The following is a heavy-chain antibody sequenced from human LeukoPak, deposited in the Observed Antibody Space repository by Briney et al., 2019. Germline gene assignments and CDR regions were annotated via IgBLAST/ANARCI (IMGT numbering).Heavy chain of an antibody. CDR3: ARELLVRDAFGI. D-gene: IGHD1-26*01. Sequence: ASVKVSCRASGYTFTSYDINWVRQATGQGLEWMGWMNPNSGNTGYAQKFQGRVTMTRNTSISTAYMELSSLRSEDTAVYYCARELLVRDAFGIWGQGTMVTVSS. V-gene: IGHV1-8*01. CDR1: GYTFTSYD. J-gene: IGHJ3*02. CDR2: MNPNSGNT.